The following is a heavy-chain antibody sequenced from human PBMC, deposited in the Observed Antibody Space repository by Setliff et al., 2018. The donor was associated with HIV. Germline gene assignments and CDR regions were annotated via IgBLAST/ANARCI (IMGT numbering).Heavy chain of an antibody. CDR3: ARASRWGSIPFDY. J-gene: IGHJ4*02. Sequence: SETLSLTCTVSGGSISTGGYYWSWIRQHPGKGLEWIGYIYNSGGTYYNPSLKSRITMSIDTSKNQFSLKLNSVTAADTAAYFCARASRWGSIPFDYWGQGTLVTVSS. CDR2: IYNSGGT. D-gene: IGHD2-21*01. CDR1: GGSISTGGYY. V-gene: IGHV4-31*03.